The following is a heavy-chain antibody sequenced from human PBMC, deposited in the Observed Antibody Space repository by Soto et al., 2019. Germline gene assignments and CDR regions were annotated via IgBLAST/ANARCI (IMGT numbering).Heavy chain of an antibody. CDR3: LAGYYYYGMDV. CDR2: IYHSGST. V-gene: IGHV4-38-2*01. Sequence: SETLYLTCAVSGYSISSGYYWGWIRQPPGKGLEWIGSIYHSGSTYYNPSLKSRVTISVDTSKNQFSLKLSSVTAADTAVYYCLAGYYYYGMDVWGQGTTVTVSS. D-gene: IGHD3-3*02. CDR1: GYSISSGYY. J-gene: IGHJ6*02.